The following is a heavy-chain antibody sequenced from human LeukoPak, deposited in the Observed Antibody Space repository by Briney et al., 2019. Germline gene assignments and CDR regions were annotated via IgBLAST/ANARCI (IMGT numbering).Heavy chain of an antibody. CDR1: GFTFSNHN. CDR2: ISSSSSTI. Sequence: GGSLRLSCAASGFTFSNHNMNWVRQAPGKGLEWVSFISSSSSTIYYADSVKGRFTISSDNAKNSLYLQMNSLRDEDTAVYYCARGPLGWSDYWGQGSLVTVSS. D-gene: IGHD1-26*01. J-gene: IGHJ4*02. CDR3: ARGPLGWSDY. V-gene: IGHV3-48*02.